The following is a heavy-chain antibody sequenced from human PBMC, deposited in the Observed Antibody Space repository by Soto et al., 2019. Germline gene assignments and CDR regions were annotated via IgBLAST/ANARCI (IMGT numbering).Heavy chain of an antibody. J-gene: IGHJ4*02. CDR1: GFTFSSYA. Sequence: GGSLRLSCAASGFTFSSYAISWVRQAPGKGLEWVSAISGSGGSTYYADSVKGRFTISRDNSKNTLYLQMNSLRAEDTALYYCAKERHVDSNNYYFDYWGQGTLVTVSS. V-gene: IGHV3-23*01. D-gene: IGHD3-9*01. CDR2: ISGSGGST. CDR3: AKERHVDSNNYYFDY.